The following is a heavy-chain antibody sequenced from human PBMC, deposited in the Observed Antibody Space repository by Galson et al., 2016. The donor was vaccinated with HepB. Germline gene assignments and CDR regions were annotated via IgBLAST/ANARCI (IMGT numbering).Heavy chain of an antibody. V-gene: IGHV1-18*04. Sequence: SVKVSCKASGYTFVTFGINWVRQAPGQGLEWMGRINPYNGQVKLAEKFQGRVVLTTDRGASTAYMELRSLTSDDTAVYYCARDTNMVRGTNWPSCGYWGQGTLVTVSS. J-gene: IGHJ4*02. D-gene: IGHD3-10*01. CDR1: GYTFVTFG. CDR3: ARDTNMVRGTNWPSCGY. CDR2: INPYNGQV.